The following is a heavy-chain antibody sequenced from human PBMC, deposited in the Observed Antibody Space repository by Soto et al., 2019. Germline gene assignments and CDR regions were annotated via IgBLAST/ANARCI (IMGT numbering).Heavy chain of an antibody. D-gene: IGHD3-3*01. CDR1: GGTFSSYA. CDR3: ARVLRFLEWLYGMDV. J-gene: IGHJ6*02. CDR2: IIPTFGTA. Sequence: ASVKVSCKASGGTFSSYAISWVRQAPGQGLEWMGGIIPTFGTANYAQKFQGRVTITADESTSTAYMELSSLRSEDTAVYYCARVLRFLEWLYGMDVWGQGTTVTVSS. V-gene: IGHV1-69*13.